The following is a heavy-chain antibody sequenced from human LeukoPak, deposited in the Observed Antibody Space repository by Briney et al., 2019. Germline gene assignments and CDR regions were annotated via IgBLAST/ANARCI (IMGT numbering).Heavy chain of an antibody. D-gene: IGHD3-16*01. V-gene: IGHV1-24*01. CDR2: FDPEDGET. CDR1: GYTLTELS. Sequence: GASVKVSCKVSGYTLTELSMHWVRQAPGKGLEWMGGFDPEDGETIYAQKFQGKVTMTEDTSTDTAYMELSSLRSEDTAVYYCATDQPAGGGDYFDYWGQGTLVTVSS. J-gene: IGHJ4*02. CDR3: ATDQPAGGGDYFDY.